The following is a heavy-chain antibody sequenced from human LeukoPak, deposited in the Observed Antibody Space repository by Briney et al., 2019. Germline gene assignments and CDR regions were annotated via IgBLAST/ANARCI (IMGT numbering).Heavy chain of an antibody. CDR3: AKTVGYCSSTSCYFDY. V-gene: IGHV3-23*01. D-gene: IGHD2-2*01. Sequence: PGGSLRLSCAASGFTFSSYAMSWVRQAPGKGLEWVSAISGSGGSTYYADSVKGRFTISRDNPKNTLYLQMNSLRAEDTAVYYCAKTVGYCSSTSCYFDYWGQGTLVTVSS. CDR1: GFTFSSYA. CDR2: ISGSGGST. J-gene: IGHJ4*02.